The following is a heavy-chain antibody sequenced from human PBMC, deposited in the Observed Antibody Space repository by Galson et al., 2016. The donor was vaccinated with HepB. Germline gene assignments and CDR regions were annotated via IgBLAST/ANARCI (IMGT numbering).Heavy chain of an antibody. CDR3: AKDAGSSVSYYYFDC. Sequence: SLRLSCAASGFRFSSYAMHWVRQAPGKGLEWVAMISSDGSDEYYADSVKGRFSISKDNSKDTLFLQMNSLRAEDTALYYCAKDAGSSVSYYYFDCWGQGTLVTVSS. J-gene: IGHJ4*02. CDR2: ISSDGSDE. V-gene: IGHV3-30*18. CDR1: GFRFSSYA. D-gene: IGHD2-2*01.